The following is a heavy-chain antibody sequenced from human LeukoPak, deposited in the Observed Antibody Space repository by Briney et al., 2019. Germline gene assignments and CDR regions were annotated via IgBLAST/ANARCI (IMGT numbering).Heavy chain of an antibody. CDR1: GGSFSGYY. CDR2: ISHSGST. CDR3: GGFTRDYNDAFDI. Sequence: SETLSLTCAVYGGSFSGYYWSWIRQPPGKGLEWIGEISHSGSTNYNPSLKSRGTISVDTSKNQFSRKLSSVTAADTAVYDCGGFTRDYNDAFDIWGQGTMVTVSS. D-gene: IGHD4-11*01. V-gene: IGHV4-34*01. J-gene: IGHJ3*02.